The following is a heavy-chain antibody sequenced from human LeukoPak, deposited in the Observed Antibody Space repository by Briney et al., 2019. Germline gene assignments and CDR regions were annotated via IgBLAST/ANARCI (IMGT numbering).Heavy chain of an antibody. CDR1: GGSISSGGYF. CDR3: ARVNDSSGYWYFDL. J-gene: IGHJ2*01. D-gene: IGHD3-22*01. Sequence: SETLSLTCTVSGGSISSGGYFWSWIRQHPGKGLEWIGYIFYSGSTYYNPSLKSRVTISVDTSKNQFSLKLSSVTAADTAVYYCARVNDSSGYWYFDLWGRGTLVTVSS. CDR2: IFYSGST. V-gene: IGHV4-31*03.